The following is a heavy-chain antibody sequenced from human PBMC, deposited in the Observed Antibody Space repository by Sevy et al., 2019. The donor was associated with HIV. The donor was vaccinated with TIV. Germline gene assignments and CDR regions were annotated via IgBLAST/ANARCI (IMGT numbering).Heavy chain of an antibody. V-gene: IGHV4-31*03. CDR2: INYSGST. CDR3: ARDNRYGDYGLDV. D-gene: IGHD4-17*01. Sequence: SETLSLTCTVSGAAIGSGGYYWSWIRQHPGKGLEWIAYINYSGSTYYNPSLKSRLSVSLYTTKNQFSLKLSSVTAADTAVYYCARDNRYGDYGLDVWGLGTTVTVSS. CDR1: GAAIGSGGYY. J-gene: IGHJ6*02.